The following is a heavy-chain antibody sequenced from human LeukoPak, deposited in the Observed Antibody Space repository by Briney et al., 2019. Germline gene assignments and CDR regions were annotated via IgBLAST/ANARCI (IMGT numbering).Heavy chain of an antibody. CDR1: GYTFTSYA. D-gene: IGHD3-10*01. J-gene: IGHJ4*02. V-gene: IGHV7-4-1*02. Sequence: ASVKVSCKASGYTFTSYAMNWVRQTPGQGLEWMGWINTNTGNPTYAQGFTGRFVFSLDTSVSTAYLQISSLKAEDTAVYYCARESDPPKPGITMVRGVIIHYWGQGTLVTVSS. CDR3: ARESDPPKPGITMVRGVIIHY. CDR2: INTNTGNP.